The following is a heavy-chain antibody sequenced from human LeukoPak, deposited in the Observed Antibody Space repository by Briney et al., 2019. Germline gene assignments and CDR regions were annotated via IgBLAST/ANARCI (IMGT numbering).Heavy chain of an antibody. V-gene: IGHV3-23*01. CDR3: VKSGTFFLYYFDS. CDR2: ISGSSDTT. Sequence: GGSLRLSCTASGFTFSNYAVSWVRQAPGKGLEWISGISGSSDTTYYADAVKGRFTISRDNSKNTLFLQMSSLRAEDTAVYYCVKSGTFFLYYFDSWGLGTQLTVSS. J-gene: IGHJ4*02. CDR1: GFTFSNYA. D-gene: IGHD1-26*01.